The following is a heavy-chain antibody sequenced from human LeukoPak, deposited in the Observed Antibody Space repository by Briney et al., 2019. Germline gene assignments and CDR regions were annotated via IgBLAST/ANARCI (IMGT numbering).Heavy chain of an antibody. CDR3: ARERYGDYFDAFDI. CDR1: GFTVSSNY. V-gene: IGHV3-53*01. D-gene: IGHD4-17*01. J-gene: IGHJ3*02. CDR2: IYSGGST. Sequence: GRSLRLSCAASGFTVSSNYMSWVRQAPGKGLEWVSVIYSGGSTYADSVKGRFTISRDNSKNTLYLQMNSLRAEDTAVYYCARERYGDYFDAFDIWGQGTMVTVSS.